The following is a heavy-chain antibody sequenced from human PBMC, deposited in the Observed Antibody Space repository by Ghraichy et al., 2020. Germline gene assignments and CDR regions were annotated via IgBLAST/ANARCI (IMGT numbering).Heavy chain of an antibody. CDR1: GAPITGYY. Sequence: TLSLTCSVSGAPITGYYWTWIRQPPGKGLEWIGYIYNNENTNYNPSLKSRITMSVDTSKKQFSLKLRSVTAADTAVYFCARRRYSYDHYFDYWGQGALVTVSS. CDR3: ARRRYSYDHYFDY. V-gene: IGHV4-59*12. J-gene: IGHJ4*02. D-gene: IGHD5-18*01. CDR2: IYNNENT.